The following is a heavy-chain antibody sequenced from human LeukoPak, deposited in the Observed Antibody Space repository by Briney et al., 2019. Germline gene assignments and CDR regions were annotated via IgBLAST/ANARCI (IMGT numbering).Heavy chain of an antibody. D-gene: IGHD1-26*01. Sequence: GGSLRLSCAASGFTFSSYWMSWVRQAPGKGLEWVANIKQDGSEKYYVDSVKGRFTISRDNSKNTLYLQMSSLRAEDTAMYYCAREVLYRGSYYGGFDYWGQGTLVTASS. J-gene: IGHJ4*02. CDR2: IKQDGSEK. CDR1: GFTFSSYW. CDR3: AREVLYRGSYYGGFDY. V-gene: IGHV3-7*03.